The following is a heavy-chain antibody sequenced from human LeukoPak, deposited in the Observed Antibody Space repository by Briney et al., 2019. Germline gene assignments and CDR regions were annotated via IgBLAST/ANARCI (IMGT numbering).Heavy chain of an antibody. CDR1: RFTFNDYG. J-gene: IGHJ4*02. CDR2: ISYDGSVK. D-gene: IGHD3-16*01. Sequence: GDSLRLSCAASRFTFNDYGMHWVRQAPGKGLEWVAVISYDGSVKYYADSVKARFSISRDNSKNTLYLQMNSLRPEDTAVYYCAKDPYRLGITFYYENWGQGTLVTVSS. CDR3: AKDPYRLGITFYYEN. V-gene: IGHV3-30*18.